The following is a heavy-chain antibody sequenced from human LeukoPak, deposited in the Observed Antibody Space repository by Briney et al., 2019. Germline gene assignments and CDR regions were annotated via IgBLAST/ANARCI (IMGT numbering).Heavy chain of an antibody. CDR1: GGSFSGYY. D-gene: IGHD3-10*01. V-gene: IGHV4-34*01. Sequence: PSETLSLTCAVSGGSFSGYYWSWIRQPPGKGLEWIGEINHCGSTNYNPSLKSRVTISVDTSKNQFSLKLSSVTAADTAVYYCARGSRYYGSGSYPIKRRCYFDYWGQGTLVTVSS. CDR2: INHCGST. CDR3: ARGSRYYGSGSYPIKRRCYFDY. J-gene: IGHJ4*02.